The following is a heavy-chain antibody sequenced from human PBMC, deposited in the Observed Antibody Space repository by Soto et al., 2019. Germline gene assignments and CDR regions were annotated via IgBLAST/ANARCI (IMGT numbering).Heavy chain of an antibody. J-gene: IGHJ4*02. CDR1: GFTFSSYG. D-gene: IGHD1-26*01. Sequence: GGSLRLSCAASGFTFSSYGMHWVRQAPGKGLEWVAVISYDGSNKYYADSVKGRFTISRDNSKNTLYLQMNSLRAEDTAVYYCAKDHGIVGSYYFDYWGQGTLVTVSS. CDR3: AKDHGIVGSYYFDY. CDR2: ISYDGSNK. V-gene: IGHV3-30*18.